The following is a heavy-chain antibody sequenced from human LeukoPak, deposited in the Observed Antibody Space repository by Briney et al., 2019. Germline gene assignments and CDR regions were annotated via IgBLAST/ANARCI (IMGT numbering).Heavy chain of an antibody. Sequence: ASVKVSCKASGYTFTGYYTHWVRQAPGQGLEWMGWINPNSGGTNYAQKFQGRVTMTRDTSISTAYMELSRLRSDDTAVYYCARVGVRGVINNWFDPWGQGTLVTVSS. D-gene: IGHD3-10*01. V-gene: IGHV1-2*02. CDR2: INPNSGGT. CDR3: ARVGVRGVINNWFDP. CDR1: GYTFTGYY. J-gene: IGHJ5*02.